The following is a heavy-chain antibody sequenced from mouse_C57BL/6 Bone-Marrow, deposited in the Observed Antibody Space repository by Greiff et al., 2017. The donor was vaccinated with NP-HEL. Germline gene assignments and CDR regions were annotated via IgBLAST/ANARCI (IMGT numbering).Heavy chain of an antibody. D-gene: IGHD1-1*01. Sequence: QVQLKESGAELARPGASVKLSCKASGYTFTSYGISWVKQRTGQGLEWIGEIYPRSGNTYYNEKFKGKATLTADKSSSTAYMELRSLTSEDSAVYFCARPVVARNAMDYWGQGTSVTVSS. CDR3: ARPVVARNAMDY. V-gene: IGHV1-81*01. CDR1: GYTFTSYG. J-gene: IGHJ4*01. CDR2: IYPRSGNT.